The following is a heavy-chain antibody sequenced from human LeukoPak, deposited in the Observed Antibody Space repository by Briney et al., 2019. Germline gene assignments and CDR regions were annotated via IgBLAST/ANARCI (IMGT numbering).Heavy chain of an antibody. V-gene: IGHV3-48*01. Sequence: GGSLRLSCAASGFTFSSYNMNWVRQAPGKGLEWVSYISSRSSTIYYADSVKGRFTISRDNSKNTLYLQMNSLRAEDTAVYYCARDRRSSGFYGMDVWGQGTTVTVSS. CDR1: GFTFSSYN. D-gene: IGHD6-19*01. CDR2: ISSRSSTI. CDR3: ARDRRSSGFYGMDV. J-gene: IGHJ6*02.